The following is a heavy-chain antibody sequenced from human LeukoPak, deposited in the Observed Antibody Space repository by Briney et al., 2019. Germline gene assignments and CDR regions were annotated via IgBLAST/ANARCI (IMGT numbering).Heavy chain of an antibody. J-gene: IGHJ4*02. V-gene: IGHV4-39*07. CDR1: GGSISSSSYY. Sequence: SETLSLTCTVSGGSISSSSYYWGWIRQPPGKGLEWIGSIYYSGSTYYNPSLKSRVTISVHMSKNQISLKLSSVTAADTAVYYCARDRLLWFGELDYWGQGTLVIVSS. CDR3: ARDRLLWFGELDY. D-gene: IGHD3-10*01. CDR2: IYYSGST.